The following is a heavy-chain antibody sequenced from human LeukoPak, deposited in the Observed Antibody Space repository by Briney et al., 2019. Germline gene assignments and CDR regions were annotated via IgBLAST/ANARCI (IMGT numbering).Heavy chain of an antibody. D-gene: IGHD3-22*01. CDR1: GGSLSSYY. V-gene: IGHV4-4*07. Sequence: SETLSLTCTVSGGSLSSYYWSWIRQPAGKGLEWIGRIYTSGSTNYNPSLKSRVTMSVDTSKNQFSLKLSSVTAADTAVYYCARGDDSSGYYYEGAFDIWGQGTMVTVSS. J-gene: IGHJ3*02. CDR2: IYTSGST. CDR3: ARGDDSSGYYYEGAFDI.